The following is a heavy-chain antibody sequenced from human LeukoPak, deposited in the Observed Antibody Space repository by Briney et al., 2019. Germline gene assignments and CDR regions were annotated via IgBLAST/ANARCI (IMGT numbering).Heavy chain of an antibody. V-gene: IGHV3-7*01. CDR2: IKQDGSEK. D-gene: IGHD3-10*01. Sequence: GGSLLLSCAASGFTFSSYWMSWVRQAPGKGLEWVANIKQDGSEKYYVASVKGRFTISRDNAKNSLSLQMNNLRAEDTAVYYCARPLMYYYGSETYFWFDPWGQGTLVTVSS. J-gene: IGHJ5*02. CDR1: GFTFSSYW. CDR3: ARPLMYYYGSETYFWFDP.